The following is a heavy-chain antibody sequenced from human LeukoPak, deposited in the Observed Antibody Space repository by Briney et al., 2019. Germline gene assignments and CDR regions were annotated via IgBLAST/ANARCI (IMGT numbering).Heavy chain of an antibody. V-gene: IGHV1-69*05. Sequence: SVTVSCKASGGTFSSYAISWVRQAPGQGLEWMGGIIPIFGTASYAQKFQGRVTMTRDTSTSTVYMELSSLRSEDTAVYYCARIGDNDYEWGQGTLVTVSS. CDR1: GGTFSSYA. CDR2: IIPIFGTA. D-gene: IGHD4-17*01. CDR3: ARIGDNDYE. J-gene: IGHJ4*02.